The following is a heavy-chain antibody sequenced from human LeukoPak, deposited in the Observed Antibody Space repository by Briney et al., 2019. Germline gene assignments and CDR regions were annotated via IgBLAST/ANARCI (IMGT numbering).Heavy chain of an antibody. CDR2: ISGSGGST. V-gene: IGHV3-23*01. J-gene: IGHJ4*02. CDR1: GFTFSSYA. CDR3: AKDHSLTDSSSSY. Sequence: HTGGSLRLSCAASGFTFSSYAMSWVRQAPGKGLEWVSAISGSGGSTYYADSVKGRFTISRDNSKNTLYLQMNSLRAEDTAVYYCAKDHSLTDSSSSYWGQGTLVTVSS. D-gene: IGHD6-6*01.